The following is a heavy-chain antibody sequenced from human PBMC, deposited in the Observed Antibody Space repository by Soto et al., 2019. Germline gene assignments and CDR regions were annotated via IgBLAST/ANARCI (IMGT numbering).Heavy chain of an antibody. Sequence: EVQLVESGGGLVQPGGALRLSCEASGVTCSMYWMHWVRQAPGKGLLWVSRINGDGTDTTYADSVKGRFTISRDNAKNTVYLQMNGLRAEDTAVYYCAREVGRGSGSYYLDSWGQETLVTVSS. CDR3: AREVGRGSGSYYLDS. CDR2: INGDGTDT. V-gene: IGHV3-74*03. J-gene: IGHJ4*02. D-gene: IGHD3-16*01. CDR1: GVTCSMYW.